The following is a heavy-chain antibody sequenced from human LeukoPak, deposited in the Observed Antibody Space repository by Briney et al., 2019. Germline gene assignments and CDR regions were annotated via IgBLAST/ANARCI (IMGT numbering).Heavy chain of an antibody. CDR3: AGIAVAGTDY. V-gene: IGHV3-30*03. D-gene: IGHD6-19*01. J-gene: IGHJ4*02. CDR2: ISYDGSNK. Sequence: GGSLRLSCAASGFTFSSYGMHWVRQAPGKGLEWVAVISYDGSNKYYADSVKGRFTISRDNSKNTLYLQMNSLRAEDTAVYYCAGIAVAGTDYWGQGTLVIVSS. CDR1: GFTFSSYG.